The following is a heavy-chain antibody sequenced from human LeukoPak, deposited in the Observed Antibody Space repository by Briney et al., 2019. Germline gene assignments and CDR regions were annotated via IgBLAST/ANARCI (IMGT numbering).Heavy chain of an antibody. CDR3: ARVWSQDGYNPGGGDY. D-gene: IGHD5-24*01. CDR2: ISSSGSTI. J-gene: IGHJ4*02. V-gene: IGHV3-48*03. CDR1: GFTFSSYE. Sequence: PGGSLRLSCAASGFTFSSYEMNWVRQAPGKGLEWVSYISSSGSTIYYADSVKGRFTISRDNAKNSLYLQMNSLRAEDTAVYYCARVWSQDGYNPGGGDYWGQGTLVTVSS.